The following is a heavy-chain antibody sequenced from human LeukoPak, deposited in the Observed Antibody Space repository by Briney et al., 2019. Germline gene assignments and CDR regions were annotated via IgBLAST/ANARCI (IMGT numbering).Heavy chain of an antibody. Sequence: ASVKVSCKASGYTFTGYYMHWVRQAPGQGLERMGWINPNSGGTNYAQKFQGRVTMTRDTSISTAYMRLSRLRSDDTAVYYCARDLSSSARYYYYYGMDVWGQGTTVTVSS. J-gene: IGHJ6*02. CDR1: GYTFTGYY. D-gene: IGHD6-6*01. CDR3: ARDLSSSARYYYYYGMDV. V-gene: IGHV1-2*02. CDR2: INPNSGGT.